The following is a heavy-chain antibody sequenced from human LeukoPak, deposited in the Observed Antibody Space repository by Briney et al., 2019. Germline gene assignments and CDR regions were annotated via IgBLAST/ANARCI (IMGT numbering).Heavy chain of an antibody. CDR2: IYYSGST. V-gene: IGHV4-59*12. J-gene: IGHJ6*03. Sequence: SETLSLTCTVSGGSISSYYWSWIRQPPGKGLEWIGYIYYSGSTNYNPSLKSRVTMSVDTSKNQFSLKLSSVTAADTAVYYCARDDLYYYYYMDVWGKGTTVTVSS. CDR1: GGSISSYY. CDR3: ARDDLYYYYYMDV.